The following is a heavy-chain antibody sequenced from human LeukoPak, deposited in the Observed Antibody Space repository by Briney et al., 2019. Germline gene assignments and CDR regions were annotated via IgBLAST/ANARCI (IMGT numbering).Heavy chain of an antibody. CDR2: IYYSGST. Sequence: SETLSLTCTVSGGSISSSSYYWGWIRQPPGKGLEWIGSIYYSGSTYYNPSLKSRVTISVDTSKNQFSLKLSSVTAADTAVYYCARDFRAANWFDPWGQGTLVTVSS. CDR3: ARDFRAANWFDP. V-gene: IGHV4-39*07. D-gene: IGHD3-10*01. CDR1: GGSISSSSYY. J-gene: IGHJ5*02.